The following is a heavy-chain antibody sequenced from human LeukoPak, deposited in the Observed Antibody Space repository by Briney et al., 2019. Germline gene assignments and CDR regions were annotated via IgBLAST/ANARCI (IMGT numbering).Heavy chain of an antibody. CDR1: GGSISSSSYY. Sequence: PSETLSLTCTVSGGSISSSSYYWGWIRQPPGKGLEWIGSIYYSGSTYYNPSLKSRVTISVDTSKNQFSLKLSSVTAADTAVYYCARDYGSGWNDYWGQGTLVTVSS. CDR2: IYYSGST. CDR3: ARDYGSGWNDY. J-gene: IGHJ4*02. V-gene: IGHV4-39*07. D-gene: IGHD6-19*01.